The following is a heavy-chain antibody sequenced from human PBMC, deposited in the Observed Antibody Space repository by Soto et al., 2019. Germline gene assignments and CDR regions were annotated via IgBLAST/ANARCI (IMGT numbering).Heavy chain of an antibody. J-gene: IGHJ4*02. CDR2: ISFDGAND. CDR1: GFMFRNHA. V-gene: IGHV3-30-3*01. D-gene: IGHD2-8*01. CDR3: ARDAVDVTKMVFVSPIDY. Sequence: QVYLVESGGGVVQPGRSLRLSCAASGFMFRNHAMHWVRQAPGKGLDWVAVISFDGANDFYADSVKGRFTISSDNSRNTLYLQMDRLRPEDTAVYYCARDAVDVTKMVFVSPIDYWGQGALVTVSS.